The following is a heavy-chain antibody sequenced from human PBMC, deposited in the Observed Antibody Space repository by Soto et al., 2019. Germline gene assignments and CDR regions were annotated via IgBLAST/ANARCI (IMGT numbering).Heavy chain of an antibody. J-gene: IGHJ4*02. CDR1: GGSISSYY. CDR2: IYYSGST. CDR3: ARVNSGYQAYYFDY. Sequence: QVQLQESGPGLVKPSETLSLTCTVSGGSISSYYWSWIRQPPGKGLEWIGYIYYSGSTNYNPSLKGRVTISVDTSKNQFSLKLSSVTAADTAIYYCARVNSGYQAYYFDYWGQGSLVTVSS. V-gene: IGHV4-59*01. D-gene: IGHD3-22*01.